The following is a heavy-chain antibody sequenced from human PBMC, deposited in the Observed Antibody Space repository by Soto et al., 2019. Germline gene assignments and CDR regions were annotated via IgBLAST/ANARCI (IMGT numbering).Heavy chain of an antibody. CDR3: AKDTRYCSGGSCYPYFQH. Sequence: GGSLRLSCAASGFTFSSYGMHWVRQAPGKGLEWVAVISYDGSNKYYADSVKGRFTTSRDNSKNTLYLQMNSLRAEDTAVYYCAKDTRYCSGGSCYPYFQHWGQGTLVTV. D-gene: IGHD2-15*01. J-gene: IGHJ1*01. V-gene: IGHV3-30*18. CDR2: ISYDGSNK. CDR1: GFTFSSYG.